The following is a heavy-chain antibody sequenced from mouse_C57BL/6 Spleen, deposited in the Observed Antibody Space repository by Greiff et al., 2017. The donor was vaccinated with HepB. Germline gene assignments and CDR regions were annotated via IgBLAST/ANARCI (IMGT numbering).Heavy chain of an antibody. V-gene: IGHV5-17*01. J-gene: IGHJ4*01. D-gene: IGHD2-4*01. CDR3: ARPYDYDGSYYAMDY. CDR1: GFTFSDYG. Sequence: EVNVVESGGGLVKPGGSLKLSCAASGFTFSDYGMHWVRQAPEKGLEWVAYISSGSSTIYYADTVKGRFTISRDNAKNTLFLQMTSLRSEDTAMYYCARPYDYDGSYYAMDYWGQGTSVTVSS. CDR2: ISSGSSTI.